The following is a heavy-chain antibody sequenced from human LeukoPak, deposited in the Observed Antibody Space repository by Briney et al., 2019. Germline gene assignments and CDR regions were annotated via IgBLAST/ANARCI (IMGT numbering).Heavy chain of an antibody. CDR2: IYYSGNT. D-gene: IGHD2-15*01. CDR3: ARDCSGGSCLTSGFDY. Sequence: SETLSLTCTVSGSSISNYYWGWIRQAPGKGLEWIGSIYYSGNTYYNSSLKSRVTISLDTSKNQFSLNLFSVTAADTAVYYCARDCSGGSCLTSGFDYWGQGTLVTVSS. CDR1: GSSISNYY. V-gene: IGHV4-39*07. J-gene: IGHJ4*02.